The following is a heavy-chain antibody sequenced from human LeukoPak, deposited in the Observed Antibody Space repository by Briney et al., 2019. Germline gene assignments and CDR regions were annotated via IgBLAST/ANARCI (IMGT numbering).Heavy chain of an antibody. D-gene: IGHD3-3*01. CDR2: ILTSGST. J-gene: IGHJ4*02. Sequence: SESQSLTCTVSGGSYSRYHGSWLRQPAGKGLEWIGRILTSGSTNYNPSLKSRVTISVGKSKNQFTLDLIAVTAADRAVYCCARVCVTICGEDIAFDYWGKGTLVTVSS. CDR3: ARVCVTICGEDIAFDY. V-gene: IGHV4-4*07. CDR1: GGSYSRYH.